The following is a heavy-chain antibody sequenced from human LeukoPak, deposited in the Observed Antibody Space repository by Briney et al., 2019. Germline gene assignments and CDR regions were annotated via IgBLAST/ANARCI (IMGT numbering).Heavy chain of an antibody. J-gene: IGHJ5*01. V-gene: IGHV4-59*08. Sequence: SETLSLTGTVSGGSISSDYWSWIRQPPGKGLEWIGYMYYSGSTNYNPSLKSRVTISVDTSKNQFSLRLSSVTAADTAVYYCARGPLYGSGNYYFDSWAREPWSPSPQ. D-gene: IGHD3-10*01. CDR1: GGSISSDY. CDR3: ARGPLYGSGNYYFDS. CDR2: MYYSGST.